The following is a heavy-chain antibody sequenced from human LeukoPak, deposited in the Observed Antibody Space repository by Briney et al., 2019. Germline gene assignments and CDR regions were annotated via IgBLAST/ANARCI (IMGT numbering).Heavy chain of an antibody. CDR2: INPNSGGT. J-gene: IGHJ4*02. Sequence: ASVKVSCKASGYTFTGYYMHWVRQAPGQGLEWMGWINPNSGGTNYAQKFQGRVTMTRDTSISTAYMELSRLRSDDTAVYYCARGITYYYDSSGYYGFDYWGQGTLVTVSS. D-gene: IGHD3-22*01. V-gene: IGHV1-2*02. CDR3: ARGITYYYDSSGYYGFDY. CDR1: GYTFTGYY.